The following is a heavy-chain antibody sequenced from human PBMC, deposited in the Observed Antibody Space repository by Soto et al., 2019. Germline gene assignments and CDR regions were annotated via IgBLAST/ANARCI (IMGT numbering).Heavy chain of an antibody. CDR3: ASGGYSHGYDDYYYYYGMDV. V-gene: IGHV1-3*01. CDR1: GYTFTSYA. D-gene: IGHD5-18*01. J-gene: IGHJ6*02. CDR2: INAGNGNT. Sequence: QVQLVQSGAEVKKPGASVKVSCKASGYTFTSYAMHWVRQAPGQRLEWMGWINAGNGNTKYSQKFQGRVTITRDTSASTAYMELSSLRSEDTAVYYCASGGYSHGYDDYYYYYGMDVCGQGTTVTVSS.